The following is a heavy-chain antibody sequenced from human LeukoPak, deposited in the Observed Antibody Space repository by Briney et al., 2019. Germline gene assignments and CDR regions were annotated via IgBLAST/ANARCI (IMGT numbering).Heavy chain of an antibody. CDR1: GGTFSSYA. CDR2: IIPIFGTA. Sequence: GSSVKASCKASGGTFSSYAISWVRQAPGQGLEWMGGIIPIFGTANYAQKFQGRVTITADESTSTAYMELSSLRSEDTAVYYCARDYYDSSDYYYGFWDYWGQGTLVTVSS. CDR3: ARDYYDSSDYYYGFWDY. J-gene: IGHJ4*02. D-gene: IGHD3-22*01. V-gene: IGHV1-69*01.